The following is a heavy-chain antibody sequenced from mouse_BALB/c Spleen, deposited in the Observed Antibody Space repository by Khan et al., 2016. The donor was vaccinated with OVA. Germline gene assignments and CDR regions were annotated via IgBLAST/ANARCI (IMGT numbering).Heavy chain of an antibody. CDR1: GFSFTSYG. J-gene: IGHJ4*01. Sequence: VQLQESGPGLVAPSQSLSITCTVSGFSFTSYGVHWIRQPPGKGLEWLGVIWTGGNTNYNSALMSRLSISKDNSKSQVFLKMNSLQTDDTVIYYCARDRLRLAMDSWGQGTSVTVSS. V-gene: IGHV2-9*02. CDR3: ARDRLRLAMDS. D-gene: IGHD2-4*01. CDR2: IWTGGNT.